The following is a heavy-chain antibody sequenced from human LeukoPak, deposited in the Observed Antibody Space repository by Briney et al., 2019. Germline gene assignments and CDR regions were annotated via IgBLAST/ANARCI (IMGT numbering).Heavy chain of an antibody. D-gene: IGHD2-2*01. Sequence: ASVTVSSTASGGTFSTYAIAWVRQAPGQGLEWMGMFTPIFGTANYAQKFQGRITITTDESTNIGYMELTSLRSEDTAMYYCARSQAGQPDYWGQGTLVTVSS. J-gene: IGHJ4*02. CDR1: GGTFSTYA. V-gene: IGHV1-69*05. CDR3: ARSQAGQPDY. CDR2: FTPIFGTA.